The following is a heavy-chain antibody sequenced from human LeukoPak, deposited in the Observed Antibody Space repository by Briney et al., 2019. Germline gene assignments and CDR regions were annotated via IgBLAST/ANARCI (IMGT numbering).Heavy chain of an antibody. CDR2: IKQDGSEK. CDR3: AREMQFYYDFWSGYYTGYYYYGMDV. D-gene: IGHD3-3*01. Sequence: GGSLRLSCAASGFTFSSYWMSWVRQAPGKGLEWVANIKQDGSEKYYVDSVKGRFTISRDNAKNSLYLQMNSLRAKDTAVYYCAREMQFYYDFWSGYYTGYYYYGMDVWGQGTTVTVSS. CDR1: GFTFSSYW. V-gene: IGHV3-7*01. J-gene: IGHJ6*02.